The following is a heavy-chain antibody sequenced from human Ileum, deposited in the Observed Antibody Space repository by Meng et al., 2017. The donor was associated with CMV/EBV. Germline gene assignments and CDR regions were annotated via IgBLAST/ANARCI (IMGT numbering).Heavy chain of an antibody. CDR1: GGSVRSTSDY. D-gene: IGHD3-22*01. CDR3: ARGFYYDSNGFD. CDR2: IYYTGNT. V-gene: IGHV4-39*07. J-gene: IGHJ4*02. Sequence: SETLSLTCTVSGGSVRSTSDYWGWIRQPPGKGLEWIGTIYYTGNTYYSPSLKSRVTILVDTSKNQFSLKLSSATAADTAVYYCARGFYYDSNGFDWGQGTLVTVSS.